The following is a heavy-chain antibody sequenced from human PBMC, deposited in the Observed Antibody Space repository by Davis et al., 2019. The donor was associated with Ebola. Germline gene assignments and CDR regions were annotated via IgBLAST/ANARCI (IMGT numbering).Heavy chain of an antibody. CDR2: ISSGSFTI. J-gene: IGHJ4*02. CDR1: GITFSRYS. V-gene: IGHV3-48*02. D-gene: IGHD3-22*01. Sequence: GESLKISCAASGITFSRYSMNWVRQAPGKGLEWVAFISSGSFTIHYADSVKGRSTISRYNAKKSLFLQMNSLRDEETAVYYCAREADYYDSSGYSHYFDSWGQGTLVTVSS. CDR3: AREADYYDSSGYSHYFDS.